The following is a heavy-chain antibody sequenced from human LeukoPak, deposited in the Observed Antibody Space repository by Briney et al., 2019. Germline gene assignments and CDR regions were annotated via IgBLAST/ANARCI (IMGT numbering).Heavy chain of an antibody. D-gene: IGHD2-15*01. J-gene: IGHJ4*02. CDR3: ARLGVGVTFDY. CDR1: GYSFTSYW. V-gene: IGHV5-51*01. Sequence: GASLKISCKGAGYSFTSYWICCLLQLPAKNLQWRGNIYPGDFDTRYSPSFQGQVTISADKSISTAYLQWSSLKASDTAMYYCARLGVGVTFDYWGQGTLVTVSS. CDR2: IYPGDFDT.